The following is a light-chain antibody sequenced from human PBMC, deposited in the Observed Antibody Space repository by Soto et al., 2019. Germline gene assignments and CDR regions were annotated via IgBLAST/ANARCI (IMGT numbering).Light chain of an antibody. CDR1: QSVTSIY. Sequence: TQSPGTLSLSPGERATLSCRAVQSVTSIYLAWYQQKPGQAPRLLFYGTSFRASGIPDRFRGSGSGTGFTLTISSLEPEDSAVYYCQDSSTSPWPFGQGTKVDIK. V-gene: IGKV3-20*01. CDR3: QDSSTSPWP. J-gene: IGKJ1*01. CDR2: GTS.